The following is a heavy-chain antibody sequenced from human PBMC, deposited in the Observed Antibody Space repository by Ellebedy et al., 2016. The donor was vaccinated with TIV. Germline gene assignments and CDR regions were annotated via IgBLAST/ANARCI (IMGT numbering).Heavy chain of an antibody. D-gene: IGHD4-17*01. CDR3: ARSDYGDSPDDY. CDR2: ISWNGGST. V-gene: IGHV3-20*04. J-gene: IGHJ4*02. CDR1: GFTFSSYW. Sequence: GESLKISXAASGFTFSSYWMSWVRQAPGKGLEWVSGISWNGGSTGYADSVKGRFTISRDNAKNSLYLQMNSLRAEDTAVYYCARSDYGDSPDDYWGQGTLVTVSS.